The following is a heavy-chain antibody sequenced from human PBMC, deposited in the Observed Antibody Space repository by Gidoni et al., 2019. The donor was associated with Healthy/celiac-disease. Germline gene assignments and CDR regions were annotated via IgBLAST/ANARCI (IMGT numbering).Heavy chain of an antibody. CDR2: IIPIFGTA. D-gene: IGHD2-21*02. J-gene: IGHJ4*02. V-gene: IGHV1-69*01. Sequence: QVQLVQSGAEVKKPGSSVKVSCKASGGTFSSYAICWVRQAPGPGLEWMGGIIPIFGTANYAQKFQGRVTITADESTSTAYMELSSLRSEDTAVYYCARDKAYCGGDCYSHDWGQGTLVTVSS. CDR3: ARDKAYCGGDCYSHD. CDR1: GGTFSSYA.